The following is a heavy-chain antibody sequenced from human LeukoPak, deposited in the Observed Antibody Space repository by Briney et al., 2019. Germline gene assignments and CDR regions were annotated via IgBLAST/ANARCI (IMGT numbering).Heavy chain of an antibody. J-gene: IGHJ4*02. CDR1: GFTFSSYA. D-gene: IGHD3-3*01. CDR2: ISGGGGST. Sequence: PGGSLRLSCAASGFTFSSYAMSWVRQAPGKGLEWVSAISGGGGSTYYADSVQGRFTISRDNSKNTLYLQMNSLRAEDTAVYYCAKSSNVLRFLEWFHTPGVFDYWGQGTLVTVSS. V-gene: IGHV3-23*01. CDR3: AKSSNVLRFLEWFHTPGVFDY.